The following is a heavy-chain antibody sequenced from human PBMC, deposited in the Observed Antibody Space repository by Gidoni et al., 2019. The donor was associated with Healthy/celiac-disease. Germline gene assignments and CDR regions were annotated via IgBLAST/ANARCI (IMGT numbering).Heavy chain of an antibody. CDR2: INHSGST. V-gene: IGHV4-34*01. CDR3: ARGCLATIVGYDFWSGYPRLAYFDY. CDR1: GGSFSGYY. Sequence: QVQLQQWGAGLLKPSETLSLTCAVYGGSFSGYYWSWIRQPPGEGLAWIGEINHSGSTNYNPSLKSRVTISVDTSKNQFALKLSSVTAADTAVYYCARGCLATIVGYDFWSGYPRLAYFDYWGQGTLVTVSS. J-gene: IGHJ4*02. D-gene: IGHD3-3*01.